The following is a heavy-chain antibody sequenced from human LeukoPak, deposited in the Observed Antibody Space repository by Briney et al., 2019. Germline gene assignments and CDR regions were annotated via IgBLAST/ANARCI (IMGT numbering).Heavy chain of an antibody. CDR3: ARVAKERVGGVYYFDY. CDR2: IGTAGDT. V-gene: IGHV3-13*01. CDR1: GFTFSGYD. D-gene: IGHD1-1*01. J-gene: IGHJ4*02. Sequence: PGGSLRLSYAASGFTFSGYDIHWVRQATGKGLEWVSTIGTAGDTYYTGSVKGRFTISRENAKNSLYLQMNSLRAGDTAVYYCARVAKERVGGVYYFDYWGQGTLVTVSS.